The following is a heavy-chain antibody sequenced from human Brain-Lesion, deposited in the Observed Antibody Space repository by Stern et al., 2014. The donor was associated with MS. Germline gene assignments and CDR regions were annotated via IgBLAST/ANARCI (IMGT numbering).Heavy chain of an antibody. CDR1: GGSISSSNW. Sequence: QVQLVQSGPGLVKPSGTLSLTCAVSGGSISSSNWWSWVRQSPGKGLEWIGESDHSGSTIYNPSLKSRVTVSVDKPKNRFPLNLRSVTAADTAVYFCARFPASRPHVFDSWGQGTLVTVSS. CDR3: ARFPASRPHVFDS. J-gene: IGHJ4*02. D-gene: IGHD6-13*01. CDR2: SDHSGST. V-gene: IGHV4-4*02.